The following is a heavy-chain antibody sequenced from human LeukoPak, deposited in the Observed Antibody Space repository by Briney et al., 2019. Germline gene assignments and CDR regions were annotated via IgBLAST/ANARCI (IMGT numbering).Heavy chain of an antibody. CDR3: ARVWSLGWFDP. J-gene: IGHJ5*02. CDR1: GGSISSYY. Sequence: SETLSLTCTVSGGSISSYYWSWIRQPPGKGLEWIGSIYYSGSAYYNPSLKSRVTISVDTSKNQFSLKLSSVTAADTAVYYCARVWSLGWFDPWGQGTLVTVSS. CDR2: IYYSGSA. V-gene: IGHV4-59*01. D-gene: IGHD1-26*01.